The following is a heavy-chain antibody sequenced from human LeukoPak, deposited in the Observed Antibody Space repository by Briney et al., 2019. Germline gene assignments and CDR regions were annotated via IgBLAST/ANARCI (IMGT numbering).Heavy chain of an antibody. V-gene: IGHV3-30*18. CDR3: AKSSLRGHSLWYFDL. CDR2: ISYDGSNK. J-gene: IGHJ2*01. D-gene: IGHD3-10*01. CDR1: GFTFSSYG. Sequence: GGSLRLSCAASGFTFSSYGMHWVRQAPGKGLEWVAVISYDGSNKYDAGSVKGRFTISRDNSKNTLYLQMNKLRVEDTAVYYCAKSSLRGHSLWYFDLWGRGTPVTVSS.